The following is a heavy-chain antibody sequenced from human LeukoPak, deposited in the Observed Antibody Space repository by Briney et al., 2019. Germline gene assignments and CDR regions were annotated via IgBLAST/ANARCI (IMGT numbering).Heavy chain of an antibody. V-gene: IGHV1-46*01. CDR3: ARGSSGWYSVAY. Sequence: SVKLSSTSSVYTFTTYYIHLTRQAPSQSLEGMGIINPSGGSTSYAQKFQGRVTMTRDTSTSTVYMELSSLRSEDTAVYYCARGSSGWYSVAYWGQGTLVTVSS. CDR2: INPSGGST. J-gene: IGHJ4*02. CDR1: VYTFTTYY. D-gene: IGHD6-19*01.